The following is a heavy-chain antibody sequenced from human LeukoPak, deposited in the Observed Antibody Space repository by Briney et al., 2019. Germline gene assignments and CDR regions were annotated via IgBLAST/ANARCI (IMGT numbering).Heavy chain of an antibody. CDR2: IWYNGNYK. V-gene: IGHV3-33*01. CDR1: GFTFSSYG. Sequence: GGSLRLSCAASGFTFSSYGIHWVRQAPGKGLEWVAVIWYNGNYKYYADSVKGRFTISRDNSKNTLYLQMNSLRAADTAVYYCARNYDSSGSDYWGQGTLVTVSS. J-gene: IGHJ4*02. D-gene: IGHD3-22*01. CDR3: ARNYDSSGSDY.